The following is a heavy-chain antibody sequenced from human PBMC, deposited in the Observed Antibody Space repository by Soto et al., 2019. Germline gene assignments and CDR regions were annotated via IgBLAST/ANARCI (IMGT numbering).Heavy chain of an antibody. CDR1: GLTFNRYW. CDR3: AREFCSGGNCYTYYFDP. J-gene: IGHJ5*02. V-gene: IGHV3-74*01. D-gene: IGHD2-15*01. Sequence: GGSLRLSCAASGLTFNRYWMHWVRHAPGKGLVWVSHINTDGSNTNYADSVKGRFTISRDNAKSTLFLQMNSLRDEDTAVYYCAREFCSGGNCYTYYFDPWGQGIPVTVSS. CDR2: INTDGSNT.